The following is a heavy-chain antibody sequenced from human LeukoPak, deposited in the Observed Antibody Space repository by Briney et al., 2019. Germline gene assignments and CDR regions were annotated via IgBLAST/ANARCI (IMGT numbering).Heavy chain of an antibody. J-gene: IGHJ5*02. CDR3: GGQEWLLGNWFDP. D-gene: IGHD3-3*01. V-gene: IGHV4-59*11. CDR2: IYYSGST. CDR1: GGSISSHY. Sequence: PSETLSLTCTVSGGSISSHYWSWIRQPPGKGLEWIGYIYYSGSTNYNPSLKSRVTISVDTSKNQFSLKLSSVTAADTAVYYCGGQEWLLGNWFDPWGQETLVTVSS.